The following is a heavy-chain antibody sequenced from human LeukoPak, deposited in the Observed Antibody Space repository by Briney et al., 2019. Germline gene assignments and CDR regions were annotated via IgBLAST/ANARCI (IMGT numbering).Heavy chain of an antibody. CDR2: IYHSGST. J-gene: IGHJ3*02. CDR1: GYSISSGYY. Sequence: SETLSLTCTVSGYSISSGYYWGWIRQPPGKGLEWIGSIYHSGSTYYNQSLKGRVTISVDKSKNQFSLKLSSVTAADTAVYYCARDQGSGGSCYGVGVAFDIWGQGTMVTVSS. CDR3: ARDQGSGGSCYGVGVAFDI. V-gene: IGHV4-38-2*02. D-gene: IGHD2-15*01.